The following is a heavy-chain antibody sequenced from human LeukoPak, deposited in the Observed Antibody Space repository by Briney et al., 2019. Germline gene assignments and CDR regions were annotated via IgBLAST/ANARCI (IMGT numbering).Heavy chain of an antibody. Sequence: PSETLSLTCTVSGGSISSYYWSWIRQPAGKGLEWIGRIYTSGSTNYNPSLKSRVTMSVDTSKNQFSLKLSSVTAADTAVYYCARNEGLLWFGELLSPYYYYMDVWGKGTTVTISS. V-gene: IGHV4-4*07. CDR2: IYTSGST. CDR3: ARNEGLLWFGELLSPYYYYMDV. J-gene: IGHJ6*03. CDR1: GGSISSYY. D-gene: IGHD3-10*01.